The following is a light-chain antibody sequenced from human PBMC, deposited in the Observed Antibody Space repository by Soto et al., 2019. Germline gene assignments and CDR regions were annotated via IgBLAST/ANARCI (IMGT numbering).Light chain of an antibody. Sequence: QSVLTQPASVSGSPGQSITISCTGTSSDVGGYNYVSWYQQHPGKAPKLMIYEVTSRPSGVSNRFSGSKSGNTASLTISGLQAEDEADYYCVSYATSTTLDVFGSGTKLTVL. J-gene: IGLJ1*01. CDR3: VSYATSTTLDV. V-gene: IGLV2-14*01. CDR1: SSDVGGYNY. CDR2: EVT.